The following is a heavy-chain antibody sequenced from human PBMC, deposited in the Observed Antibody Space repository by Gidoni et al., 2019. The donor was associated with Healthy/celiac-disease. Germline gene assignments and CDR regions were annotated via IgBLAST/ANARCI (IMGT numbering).Heavy chain of an antibody. D-gene: IGHD3-22*01. V-gene: IGHV4-31*03. CDR3: ARGYYYDSSINPWFDP. Sequence: QVQLQESGPGLVKPSQTLSLPCTVSGCSISSGCYYWSWIRQPPGKGLEWIGYIYYSGSTYYNPSLKSRVTISVDTSKNQFSLKLSSVTAADTAVYYCARGYYYDSSINPWFDPWGQGTLVTVSS. CDR2: IYYSGST. CDR1: GCSISSGCYY. J-gene: IGHJ5*02.